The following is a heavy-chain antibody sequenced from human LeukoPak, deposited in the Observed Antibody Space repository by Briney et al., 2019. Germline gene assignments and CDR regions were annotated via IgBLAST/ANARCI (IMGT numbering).Heavy chain of an antibody. CDR2: ISANSGNT. CDR1: GYTFTSNG. J-gene: IGHJ3*02. CDR3: ARDQRHAFDI. Sequence: ASVRLSFKASGYTFTSNGISRVRQAPGQGLEWMGWISANSGNTHYAQKFQGRVMLTTDTLTATAYMELRSLSSDDPAVYYCARDQRHAFDIWGQGTMVTVSS. V-gene: IGHV1-18*01.